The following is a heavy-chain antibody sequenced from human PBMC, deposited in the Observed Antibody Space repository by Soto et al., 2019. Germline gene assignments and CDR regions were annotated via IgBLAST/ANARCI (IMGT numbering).Heavy chain of an antibody. V-gene: IGHV1-69*10. CDR1: GGTFSSYA. CDR2: IIPIFGIA. Sequence: ASVKVSCKASGGTFSSYAISWVRQAPGQGLEWMGGIIPIFGIANYAQKFQGRVTITADKSTSTAYMELSSLRSEDTAVYYCARETKDDFWSGHDAFDIWGQGTMVTVSS. J-gene: IGHJ3*02. D-gene: IGHD3-3*01. CDR3: ARETKDDFWSGHDAFDI.